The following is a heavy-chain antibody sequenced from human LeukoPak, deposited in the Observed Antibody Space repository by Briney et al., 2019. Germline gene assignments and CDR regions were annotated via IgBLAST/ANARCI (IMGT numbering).Heavy chain of an antibody. D-gene: IGHD6-13*01. Sequence: GSLRLSCAASGFTFSRYAMSWVRQAPGKGLEWVSSISGSGGSTYYADSVKGRFTISRDNSKNTLYLQMNSLRAEDTALYYCAKGVSSSWYDDAFDTWGQGTMVTVSS. CDR1: GFTFSRYA. J-gene: IGHJ3*02. V-gene: IGHV3-23*01. CDR2: ISGSGGST. CDR3: AKGVSSSWYDDAFDT.